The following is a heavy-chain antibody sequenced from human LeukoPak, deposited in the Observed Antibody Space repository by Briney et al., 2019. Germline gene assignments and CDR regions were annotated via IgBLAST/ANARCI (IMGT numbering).Heavy chain of an antibody. CDR3: ARDVDWFDP. CDR2: ISYDGSNK. V-gene: IGHV3-30*04. D-gene: IGHD2-15*01. Sequence: GRSLRLSCAASGFTFSSYAMHWVRQSPGKGLEWVAVISYDGSNKYYADSVKGRFTISRDNSKNTLYLQMNSLRAEDTAVYYCARDVDWFDPWGQGTLVTVSS. J-gene: IGHJ5*02. CDR1: GFTFSSYA.